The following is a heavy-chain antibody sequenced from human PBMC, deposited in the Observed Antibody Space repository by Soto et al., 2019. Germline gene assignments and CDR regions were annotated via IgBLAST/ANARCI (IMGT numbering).Heavy chain of an antibody. CDR2: IHYSGRT. J-gene: IGHJ4*02. CDR3: VRVGVGIGNHFDS. D-gene: IGHD1-26*01. Sequence: SETLSLTCSWYGGSIGVYYWAWIRLSPGAGLEWIGYIHYSGRTDYNPSLTSRATMSVDTSKNQFSLSLKSITAADTAVYYCVRVGVGIGNHFDSWGRGTLVTVSS. V-gene: IGHV4-59*12. CDR1: GGSIGVYY.